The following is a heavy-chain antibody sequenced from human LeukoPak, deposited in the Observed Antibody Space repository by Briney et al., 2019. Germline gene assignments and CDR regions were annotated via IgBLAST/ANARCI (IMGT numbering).Heavy chain of an antibody. Sequence: GGSLRLSCAASGFPFNAYWMTWVRQAPGKGLEWVANIRQDGDTKYYVDSVKGRFTISRDNAMDSLYLQMNSLRAEDTAIYYCARSLPYGTTWYGRSDFWGQGTLVTVSS. J-gene: IGHJ4*02. CDR3: ARSLPYGTTWYGRSDF. CDR1: GFPFNAYW. D-gene: IGHD6-13*01. CDR2: IRQDGDTK. V-gene: IGHV3-7*03.